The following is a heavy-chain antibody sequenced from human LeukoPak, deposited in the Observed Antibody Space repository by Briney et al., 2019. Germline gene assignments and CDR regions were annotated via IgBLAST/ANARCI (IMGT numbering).Heavy chain of an antibody. CDR3: ARHVVAVGFDY. CDR2: ISGNGNTI. D-gene: IGHD3-22*01. CDR1: GFTFSNYE. Sequence: GGSLRLSCAASGFTFSNYEMNWVRQAPGKGLEWLSYISGNGNTIYYADSVKGRFTISRDNAKNSLYLQMNSLRAEDTAVYYCARHVVAVGFDYWGQGTLVTVSS. V-gene: IGHV3-48*03. J-gene: IGHJ4*02.